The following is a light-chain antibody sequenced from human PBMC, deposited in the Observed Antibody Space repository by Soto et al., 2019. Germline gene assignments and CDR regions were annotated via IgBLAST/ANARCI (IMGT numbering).Light chain of an antibody. Sequence: TAVTQYPVSLSVSLGGTATINCRSSQSVLYSGNNRNHLAWYQQKPGQPPKLLINWASTRESGVPDRFSGSGSGTDFILTINSLQAEDVAVYYCQQYDVSQLTFGQGTKVDIK. CDR2: WAS. CDR3: QQYDVSQLT. CDR1: QSVLYSGNNRNH. J-gene: IGKJ1*01. V-gene: IGKV4-1*01.